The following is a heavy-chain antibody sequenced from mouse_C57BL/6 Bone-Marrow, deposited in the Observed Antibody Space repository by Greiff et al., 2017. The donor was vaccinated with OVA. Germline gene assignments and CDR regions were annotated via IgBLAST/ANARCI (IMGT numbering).Heavy chain of an antibody. V-gene: IGHV5-17*01. CDR1: GFTFSDYG. Sequence: EVQVVESGGGLVKPGGSLKLSCAASGFTFSDYGMHWVRQAPEKGLEWVAYISSGSSTIYYADTVKGRFTISRDNAKNTLFLQMTSLRAEDTAMYDCARRHGYDVAWFAYWGQGTLVTVSA. D-gene: IGHD2-2*01. J-gene: IGHJ3*01. CDR3: ARRHGYDVAWFAY. CDR2: ISSGSSTI.